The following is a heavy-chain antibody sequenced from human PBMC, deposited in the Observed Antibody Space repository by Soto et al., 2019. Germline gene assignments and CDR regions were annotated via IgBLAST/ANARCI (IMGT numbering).Heavy chain of an antibody. CDR1: GFSFSKLW. V-gene: IGHV3-7*01. CDR2: IRQDGSKT. Sequence: GGSLRLSCAASGFSFSKLWMSWVRQSPGKGLEWVADIRQDGSKTYYADSVKGRFTISRDNSKNSLYLQMSSLRAEDTAVYYCARDHSAWWSGGSPTFTWGQGTLVTVSS. D-gene: IGHD2-15*01. CDR3: ARDHSAWWSGGSPTFT. J-gene: IGHJ5*02.